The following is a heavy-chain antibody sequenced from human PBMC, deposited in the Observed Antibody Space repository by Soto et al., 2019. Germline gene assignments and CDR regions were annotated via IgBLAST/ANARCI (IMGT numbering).Heavy chain of an antibody. Sequence: GGSLRLSCAASGFTFSSYSMNWVRQAPGKGLEWVSSISSSSSYIYYADSVKGRFTISRDNAKNSLYLQMNSLRAEDTAVYYCARYGLFGGEGLGTHDAFDIWGQGTMVTVSS. CDR2: ISSSSSYI. CDR3: ARYGLFGGEGLGTHDAFDI. J-gene: IGHJ3*02. D-gene: IGHD3-10*02. CDR1: GFTFSSYS. V-gene: IGHV3-21*01.